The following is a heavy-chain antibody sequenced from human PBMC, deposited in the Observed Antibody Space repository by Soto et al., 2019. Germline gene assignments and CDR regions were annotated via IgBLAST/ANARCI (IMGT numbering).Heavy chain of an antibody. CDR2: IYYSGST. CDR3: ARHEWSGSLQNCQP. CDR1: GGSIRSSSYY. D-gene: IGHD1-26*01. Sequence: QLQLQESGPGLVKPSDTQSLTCNVSGGSIRSSSYYWGWIRQPTGKGLAWIGSIYYSGSTYYNPSLTSRVTISLDPSKRQFSRKLSSVTAADAAVYYCARHEWSGSLQNCQPLGQGTLVTVSS. V-gene: IGHV4-39*01. J-gene: IGHJ1*01.